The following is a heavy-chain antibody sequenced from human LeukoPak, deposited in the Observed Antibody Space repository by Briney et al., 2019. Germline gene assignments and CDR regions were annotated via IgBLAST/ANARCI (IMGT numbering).Heavy chain of an antibody. Sequence: GASVKVSCKASGYTFTGYYMHWVRQAPGQGLEWMGWINPNSGGTNYAQKFQGRDTMTRDTSISTAYMELSRLRSDDTAVYYCARDLVSYSSSWYYYYGMDVWGQGTTVTVSS. V-gene: IGHV1-2*02. CDR2: INPNSGGT. J-gene: IGHJ6*02. CDR3: ARDLVSYSSSWYYYYGMDV. CDR1: GYTFTGYY. D-gene: IGHD6-13*01.